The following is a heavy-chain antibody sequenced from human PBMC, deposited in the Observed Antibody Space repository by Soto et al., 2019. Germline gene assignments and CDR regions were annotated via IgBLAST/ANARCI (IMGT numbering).Heavy chain of an antibody. J-gene: IGHJ4*02. Sequence: QVQLVQSGAEVKNPGSSVKVSCQTSGGTFNSYLIDWVRQAPGQGLEWMGGIIPAFGTAKYAQKFQGRVTITADKSKTTAYMELRTLTSDDTAVYYCARGRDQPPVGLYFDTWGQGTLVTVSS. CDR2: IIPAFGTA. CDR3: ARGRDQPPVGLYFDT. V-gene: IGHV1-69*06. CDR1: GGTFNSYL. D-gene: IGHD2-2*01.